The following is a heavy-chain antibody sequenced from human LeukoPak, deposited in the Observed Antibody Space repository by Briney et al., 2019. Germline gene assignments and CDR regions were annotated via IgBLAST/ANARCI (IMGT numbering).Heavy chain of an antibody. Sequence: SVKVSCKASGGTFSSYAISWVRQAPGQGLEWMGGIIPIFGTANYARKFQGRVTITADESTSTAYMELSSLRSEDTAVYYCARGPPELAVDYYYYGMDVWGQGTTVTVSS. CDR2: IIPIFGTA. CDR1: GGTFSSYA. D-gene: IGHD6-19*01. V-gene: IGHV1-69*13. J-gene: IGHJ6*02. CDR3: ARGPPELAVDYYYYGMDV.